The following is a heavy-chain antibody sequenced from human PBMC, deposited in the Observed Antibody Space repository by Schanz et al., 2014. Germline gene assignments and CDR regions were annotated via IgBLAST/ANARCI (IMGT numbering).Heavy chain of an antibody. D-gene: IGHD5-12*01. V-gene: IGHV1-3*04. CDR3: ARGIGGYGANNYVDY. CDR1: GYTFTSYG. Sequence: QVQLVQSGAEAKKPGASVKVSCKASGYTFTSYGISWVRQAPGQRLEWMGWINTGSGDTKYSQNFQGRVTITRDTSASTAYMELSSLRSEDTAVYSCARGIGGYGANNYVDYWGQGTLVTVSS. CDR2: INTGSGDT. J-gene: IGHJ4*02.